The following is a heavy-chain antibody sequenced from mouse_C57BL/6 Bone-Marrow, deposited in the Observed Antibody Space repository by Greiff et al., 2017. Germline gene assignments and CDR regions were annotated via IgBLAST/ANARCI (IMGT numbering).Heavy chain of an antibody. D-gene: IGHD2-2*01. CDR3: TMRGYDFWFAY. V-gene: IGHV1-15*01. CDR1: GYTFTDYE. CDR2: IDPETGGT. Sequence: QVQLQQSGAELVRPGASVTLSCKASGYTFTDYEMHWVKQTPVHGLEWIGAIDPETGGTAYNQKFKGKAILTADKSSSTAYMELRGLTSEDSAVYYCTMRGYDFWFAYWGQGTLVTVSA. J-gene: IGHJ3*01.